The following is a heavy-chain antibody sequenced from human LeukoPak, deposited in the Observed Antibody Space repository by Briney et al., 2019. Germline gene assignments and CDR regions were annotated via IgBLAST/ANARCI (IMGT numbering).Heavy chain of an antibody. CDR2: IYPADSDT. V-gene: IGHV5-51*01. D-gene: IGHD6-13*01. Sequence: GESLKISCKGSGYSFTTYWIGWVRQMPGKGLEWMAIIYPADSDTRHSPSFQGQVTISADKSISTAYLQWSSLKASDTAMYYCARPIAPAGTDLGYWGQGTLVTVSS. J-gene: IGHJ4*02. CDR3: ARPIAPAGTDLGY. CDR1: GYSFTTYW.